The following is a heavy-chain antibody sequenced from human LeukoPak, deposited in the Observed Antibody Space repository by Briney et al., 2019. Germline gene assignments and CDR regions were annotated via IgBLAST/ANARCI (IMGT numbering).Heavy chain of an antibody. CDR3: ARDRLRGYSGYGHFDY. J-gene: IGHJ4*02. V-gene: IGHV4-59*12. D-gene: IGHD5-12*01. CDR1: GGSISTYF. CDR2: IYYSGGT. Sequence: SETLSLTCTVSGGSISTYFWSWIRQPPGKGLEWIGYIYYSGGTSYNPSLKSRVTMSVDTSKNQFSLRLDSVTAADTAVYYCARDRLRGYSGYGHFDYWGQGTLVTVSS.